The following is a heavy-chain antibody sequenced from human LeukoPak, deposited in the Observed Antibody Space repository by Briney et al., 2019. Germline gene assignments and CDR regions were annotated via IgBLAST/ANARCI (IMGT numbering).Heavy chain of an antibody. V-gene: IGHV3-33*06. CDR2: IWYDGNNK. D-gene: IGHD5-18*01. J-gene: IGHJ4*02. CDR3: AKDWGYTTMVSYYFDY. Sequence: GGSLRLSCAASGFTFSSYGMHWVRQAPGKGLEWVAVIWYDGNNKYYADSVKGRFTISRDNSKNTLYLQMNSLRAEDTAVYYCAKDWGYTTMVSYYFDYRGQGTLVTVSS. CDR1: GFTFSSYG.